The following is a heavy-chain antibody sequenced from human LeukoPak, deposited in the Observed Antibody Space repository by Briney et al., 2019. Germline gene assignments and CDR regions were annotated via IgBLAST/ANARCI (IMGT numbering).Heavy chain of an antibody. V-gene: IGHV4-61*01. CDR1: GGSVSSGSYY. D-gene: IGHD2-2*02. CDR3: ARASRYCSSTSCHTFDY. J-gene: IGHJ4*02. CDR2: IYYSGST. Sequence: SETLSLTCTVSGGSVSSGSYYWSWIRPPPGKGLEWIGYIYYSGSTNYNPSLRSRVTISVDTSKNQFSLKLSSVTAADTAVYYCARASRYCSSTSCHTFDYWGQGTLVTVSS.